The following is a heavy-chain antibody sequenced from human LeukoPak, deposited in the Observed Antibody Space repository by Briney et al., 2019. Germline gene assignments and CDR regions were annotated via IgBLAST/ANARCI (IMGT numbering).Heavy chain of an antibody. Sequence: ASVKVSCKASGGTFSSYAISWVRQAPGQGLEWMGWMNPNSGNTGYAQKFQGRVTMTRNTSISTAYMELSSLRSEDTAVYYCARDQLGPSDAFDIWGQGTMVTVSS. V-gene: IGHV1-8*02. J-gene: IGHJ3*02. D-gene: IGHD1-1*01. CDR2: MNPNSGNT. CDR3: ARDQLGPSDAFDI. CDR1: GGTFSSYA.